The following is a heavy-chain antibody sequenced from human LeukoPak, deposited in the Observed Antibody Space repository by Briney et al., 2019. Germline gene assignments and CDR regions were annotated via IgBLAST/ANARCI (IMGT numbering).Heavy chain of an antibody. J-gene: IGHJ4*02. V-gene: IGHV3-11*01. CDR2: ISGSGNDI. D-gene: IGHD3/OR15-3a*01. CDR1: GFIFRGYY. Sequence: PGGSLRLSCATSGFIFRGYYMSWIRQAPGKGLEWVSYISGSGNDISYADSVKGRFTISRDNAKGSLYLQMNSLRAADTAVYYCGTHAGRTGSDDWGQGTLVTVSS. CDR3: GTHAGRTGSDD.